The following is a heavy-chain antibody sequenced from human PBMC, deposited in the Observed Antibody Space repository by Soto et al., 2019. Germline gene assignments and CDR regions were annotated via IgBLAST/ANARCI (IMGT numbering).Heavy chain of an antibody. CDR2: ISTYNGDT. V-gene: IGHV1-18*01. J-gene: IGHJ6*02. CDR1: GYTFTRSG. CDR3: AREGVAPYYYYGMDV. D-gene: IGHD5-12*01. Sequence: QVQLVQSGAEVKKSGASEKVSCKASGYTFTRSGISWVRQAPGQGLEWMGWISTYNGDTNYAQTFQGRVTMTTDTSTSTVHMEVRSLRSDDTAVYYCAREGVAPYYYYGMDVWGQGTPVTVSS.